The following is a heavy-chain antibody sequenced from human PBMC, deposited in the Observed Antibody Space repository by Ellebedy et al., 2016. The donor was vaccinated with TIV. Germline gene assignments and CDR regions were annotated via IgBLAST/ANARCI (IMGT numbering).Heavy chain of an antibody. CDR3: ARLYVVVAASAFDI. D-gene: IGHD2-15*01. Sequence: SVKVSCXASGGTFSSYAISWVRQAPGQGLEWMGGIIPIFGTANYAQKFQGRVTITADESTSTAYMELSSLRSEDTAVYYCARLYVVVAASAFDIWGQGTMVTVSS. CDR2: IIPIFGTA. V-gene: IGHV1-69*13. J-gene: IGHJ3*02. CDR1: GGTFSSYA.